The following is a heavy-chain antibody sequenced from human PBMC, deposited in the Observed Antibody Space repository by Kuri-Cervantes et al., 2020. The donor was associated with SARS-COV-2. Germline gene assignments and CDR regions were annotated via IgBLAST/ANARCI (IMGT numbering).Heavy chain of an antibody. V-gene: IGHV1-8*03. CDR2: MNPNSGNT. Sequence: ASVKVSCKASGYTFTGYYMHWVRQATGQGLEWMGWMNPNSGNTGYAQKFQGRVTITRNTSISTAYMELSSLRSEDTAVYYCARGSSGWFPYYYFDYWGQGTLVTVSS. D-gene: IGHD6-19*01. J-gene: IGHJ4*02. CDR3: ARGSSGWFPYYYFDY. CDR1: GYTFTGYY.